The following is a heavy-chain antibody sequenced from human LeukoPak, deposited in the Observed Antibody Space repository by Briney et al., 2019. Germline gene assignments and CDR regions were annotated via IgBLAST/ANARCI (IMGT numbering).Heavy chain of an antibody. J-gene: IGHJ5*02. CDR2: IYHSGST. D-gene: IGHD6-13*01. CDR3: ARDPTPGGSSWYKNWFDP. Sequence: PSETLSLTCTVSGGSISSGGYYWSWIRQPPGKGLEWIGYIYHSGSTYYNPSLKSRVTISVDRSKNQFSLKLSSVTAADTAVYYCARDPTPGGSSWYKNWFDPWGQGTLVTVSS. CDR1: GGSISSGGYY. V-gene: IGHV4-30-2*01.